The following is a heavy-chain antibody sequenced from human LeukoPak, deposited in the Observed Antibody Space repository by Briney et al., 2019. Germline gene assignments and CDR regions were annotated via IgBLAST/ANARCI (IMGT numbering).Heavy chain of an antibody. CDR1: GFTFSSYG. D-gene: IGHD2-8*02. J-gene: IGHJ5*02. CDR2: IRFDGGNS. Sequence: GGSLRLSCAASGFTFSSYGMHWVRQAPGKGLEWVAFIRFDGGNSEYADSVKGRFTISRDNAKNTLYLQMSSLRAEDTAVYYCARVLTGSWDWFDPWGQGTLVTVSS. CDR3: ARVLTGSWDWFDP. V-gene: IGHV3-30*02.